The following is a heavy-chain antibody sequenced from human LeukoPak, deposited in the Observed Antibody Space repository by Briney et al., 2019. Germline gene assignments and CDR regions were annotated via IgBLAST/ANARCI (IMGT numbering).Heavy chain of an antibody. CDR1: GGSFSGYY. D-gene: IGHD6-19*01. V-gene: IGHV4-34*01. CDR2: INHSGST. Sequence: SETLSLTCAVYGGSFSGYYWTWIRQPPGKGLEWIGEINHSGSTNYNPSLKSRVTISVDTSKNQFSLKLSSVTAADTAVYYCARTGGWLVRKYFDYWGQGTLVTVSS. CDR3: ARTGGWLVRKYFDY. J-gene: IGHJ4*02.